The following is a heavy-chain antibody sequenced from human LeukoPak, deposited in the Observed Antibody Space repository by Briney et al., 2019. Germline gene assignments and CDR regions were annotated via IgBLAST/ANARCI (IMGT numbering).Heavy chain of an antibody. CDR1: GFTFSSYS. CDR3: ARGFSSQSPFDY. Sequence: GGSLRLSCAASGFTFSSYSMNWVRQAPGKGLEWVSSISSSSSYIYYADSVRGRFTISRDNAKNSLYLQMNSLRAEDTAVFYCARGFSSQSPFDYWGQGTLVTVSS. CDR2: ISSSSSYI. D-gene: IGHD2/OR15-2a*01. J-gene: IGHJ4*02. V-gene: IGHV3-21*06.